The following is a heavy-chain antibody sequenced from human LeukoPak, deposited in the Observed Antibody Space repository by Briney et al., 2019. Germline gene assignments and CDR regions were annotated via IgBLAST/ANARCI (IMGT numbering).Heavy chain of an antibody. Sequence: ASVKVSCKASGYTFTGYYIHWVRQAPGQGLEWMGRINPNSGGTNYAQKFQDRVTMTRDTSISTAYMELSRLRSDDTAVYYCAGSDRIRARVFWGQGTLVTVSS. CDR1: GYTFTGYY. D-gene: IGHD3-10*01. V-gene: IGHV1-2*06. CDR3: AGSDRIRARVF. CDR2: INPNSGGT. J-gene: IGHJ4*02.